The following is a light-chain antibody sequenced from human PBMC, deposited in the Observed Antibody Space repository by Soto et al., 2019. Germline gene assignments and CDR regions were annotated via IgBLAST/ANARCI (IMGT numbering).Light chain of an antibody. CDR1: SSDVGSYNF. CDR3: CSFAGPSTI. CDR2: EGT. V-gene: IGLV2-23*01. Sequence: QSVLTQPASVSGSPGQSITISCTGTSSDVGSYNFVSWFQQHPGKVPKLIIYEGTERPSGVSNRFSASKSGNTASLTSSGLQPEDEADYCCCSFAGPSTIFGGGTKLTVL. J-gene: IGLJ2*01.